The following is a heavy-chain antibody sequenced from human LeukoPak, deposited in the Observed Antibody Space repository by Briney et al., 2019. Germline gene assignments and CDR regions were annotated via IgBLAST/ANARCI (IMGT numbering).Heavy chain of an antibody. J-gene: IGHJ5*01. D-gene: IGHD3-22*01. CDR3: ARDHLNYYDSSSNDNWFDS. CDR1: GFIFSDYY. V-gene: IGHV3-11*01. CDR2: ISRSGSTI. Sequence: PGGSLRLSCAASGFIFSDYYMSWIRQAPGKGLEWVSYISRSGSTIDYAESVKGRFTISRDNTKNSLYLQMNSLRAEDTAVYYCARDHLNYYDSSSNDNWFDSWGQGTLVTVSS.